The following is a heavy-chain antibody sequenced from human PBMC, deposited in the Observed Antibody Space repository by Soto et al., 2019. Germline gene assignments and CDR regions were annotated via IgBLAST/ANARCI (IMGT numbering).Heavy chain of an antibody. CDR2: ISYDGSNK. J-gene: IGHJ4*02. D-gene: IGHD3-16*02. CDR1: GFTFSSYG. V-gene: IGHV3-30*18. Sequence: QVQLVESGGGVVQPGRSLRLSCAASGFTFSSYGMHWVRQAPGKGPEWVAVISYDGSNKYYADSVKGRFTISRDNSKNTLYLQMNSLRAEDTAVYYCAKASYDYVWGSYPPAGGWGQGTLVTVSS. CDR3: AKASYDYVWGSYPPAGG.